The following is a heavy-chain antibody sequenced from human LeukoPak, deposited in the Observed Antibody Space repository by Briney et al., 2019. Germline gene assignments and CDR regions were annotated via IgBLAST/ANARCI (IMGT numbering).Heavy chain of an antibody. D-gene: IGHD3-10*01. J-gene: IGHJ4*02. CDR3: AKELDGTMVRGVIPLPFDY. CDR2: ISYDGSNK. V-gene: IGHV3-30*18. Sequence: GGSLRLSCAASGFTFSSYGMHWVRQAPGKGLEWVAVISYDGSNKYYADSVKGRFTISRDNSKNTLYLQMNSLRAEDTAVYYCAKELDGTMVRGVIPLPFDYWGQGTLVTVSS. CDR1: GFTFSSYG.